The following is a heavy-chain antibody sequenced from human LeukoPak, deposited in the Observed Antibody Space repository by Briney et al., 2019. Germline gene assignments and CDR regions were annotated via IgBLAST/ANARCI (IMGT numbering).Heavy chain of an antibody. CDR1: GYTFTSYY. CDR2: INPSGGST. Sequence: GASVKVSCKASGYTFTSYYMHWVRQAPGQGLEWMGIINPSGGSTSYAQKFQGRVTMTRDTSTSTDNMELSSLRSEDTAVYYCARGGAGYYYDSSGYEFWGQGTLVTVSS. D-gene: IGHD3-22*01. J-gene: IGHJ4*02. V-gene: IGHV1-46*01. CDR3: ARGGAGYYYDSSGYEF.